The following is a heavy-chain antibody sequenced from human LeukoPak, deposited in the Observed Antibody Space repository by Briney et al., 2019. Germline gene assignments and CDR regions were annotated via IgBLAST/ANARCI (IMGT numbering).Heavy chain of an antibody. D-gene: IGHD5-12*01. CDR3: ARDDSDYVRAFDI. CDR2: ISYDGSNK. Sequence: GRSLRLSCAASGFTFSSYAMHWVRQAPGKGLEWVAVISYDGSNKYYADSVKGRFTISRDNSKNTLYLQMNSLRAEDTAVYYCARDDSDYVRAFDIWGQGTMVTVSS. CDR1: GFTFSSYA. J-gene: IGHJ3*02. V-gene: IGHV3-30*04.